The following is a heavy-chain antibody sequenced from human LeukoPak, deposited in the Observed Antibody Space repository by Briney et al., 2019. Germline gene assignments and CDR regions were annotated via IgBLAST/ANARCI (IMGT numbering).Heavy chain of an antibody. J-gene: IGHJ3*02. CDR2: IIPIFGTA. D-gene: IGHD3-22*01. Sequence: SVKVSCKASGGTFSSYAISWVRQAPGQGLEWMGGIIPIFGTANYAQKFQGRVTITADESTSTAYMELSSLRSEDTAVYYCASTQKEIVVVIKAIPSAFDIWGQGTMVTVSS. CDR3: ASTQKEIVVVIKAIPSAFDI. V-gene: IGHV1-69*13. CDR1: GGTFSSYA.